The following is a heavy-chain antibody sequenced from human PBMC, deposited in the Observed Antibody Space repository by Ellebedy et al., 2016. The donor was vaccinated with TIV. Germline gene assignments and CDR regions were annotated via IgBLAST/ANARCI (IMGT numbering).Heavy chain of an antibody. V-gene: IGHV1-2*02. CDR3: ARGLAAAGSSHY. CDR2: INPNSGGT. CDR1: GYTFTGYY. J-gene: IGHJ4*02. Sequence: ASVKVSCKASGYTFTGYYMHWVRQAPGQGLEWMGWINPNSGGTTYAQKFQGRVTMTRDTSISTAYMELSRLRSDDTAVYYCARGLAAAGSSHYWGQGTLVTVSS. D-gene: IGHD6-13*01.